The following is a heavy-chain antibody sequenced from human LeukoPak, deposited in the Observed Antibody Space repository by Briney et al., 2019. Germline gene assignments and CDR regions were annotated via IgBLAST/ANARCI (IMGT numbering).Heavy chain of an antibody. Sequence: SETLSLTCTVSVGSISSYYWSWIRQPPGKGLEWIGYTYYSGTNNYNPSLKSRVAISVDTSKNQFSLKLSSVTAADTGVYYCARDAYSYYDILTHGALGGMDVWGQGTTVTVSS. J-gene: IGHJ6*02. D-gene: IGHD3-9*01. CDR1: VGSISSYY. CDR2: TYYSGTN. CDR3: ARDAYSYYDILTHGALGGMDV. V-gene: IGHV4-59*01.